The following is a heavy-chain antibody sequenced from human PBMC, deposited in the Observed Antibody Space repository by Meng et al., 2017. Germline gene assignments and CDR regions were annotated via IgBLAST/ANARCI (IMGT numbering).Heavy chain of an antibody. CDR1: GGTFSSYA. J-gene: IGHJ5*02. CDR2: IIPIFGTA. V-gene: IGHV1-69*01. D-gene: IGHD4-17*01. Sequence: VQLGQSGAEVKKPGSSVKVSCKASGGTFSSYAISWVRQAPGQGLEWMGGIIPIFGTANYAQKFQGRVTITADESTSTAYMELSSLRSEDTAVYYCARDYGDYAWIAKRWFDPWGQGTLVTVSS. CDR3: ARDYGDYAWIAKRWFDP.